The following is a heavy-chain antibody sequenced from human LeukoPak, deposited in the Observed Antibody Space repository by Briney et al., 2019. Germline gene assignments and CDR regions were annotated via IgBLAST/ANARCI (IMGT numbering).Heavy chain of an antibody. CDR3: AKDDNYIRFLS. J-gene: IGHJ5*02. CDR2: ITGSGGNR. CDR1: GFTFSSHG. D-gene: IGHD3-16*01. V-gene: IGHV3-23*01. Sequence: GGSLGLSCAASGFTFSSHGMNWVRQAPGKGLEWVSGITGSGGNRYYADSVKGRFTISRDNSKNTLYLQMNSLRAEDTAVYYCAKDDNYIRFLSWGQGTLVTVSS.